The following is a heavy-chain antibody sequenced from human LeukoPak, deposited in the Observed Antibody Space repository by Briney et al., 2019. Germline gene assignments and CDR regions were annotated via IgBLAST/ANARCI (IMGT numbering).Heavy chain of an antibody. CDR1: GFSFSSYW. D-gene: IGHD6-19*01. J-gene: IGHJ4*02. Sequence: GGSLRLSCAASGFSFSSYWMHWVRQAPGQGLEWVANINQGGGAKYYVDSVKGRFTISRDDAESSLYLQMNRLTDEDTAVYFCARFGYSGWNIENWGQGTLVTVSS. CDR2: INQGGGAK. CDR3: ARFGYSGWNIEN. V-gene: IGHV3-7*01.